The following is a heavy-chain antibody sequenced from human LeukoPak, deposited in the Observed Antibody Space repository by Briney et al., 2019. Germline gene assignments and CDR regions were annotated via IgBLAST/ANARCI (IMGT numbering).Heavy chain of an antibody. D-gene: IGHD3-22*01. Sequence: PGGSLRLSCAASGFTFSSYGMHWVRRAPGKGLEGGAVISYDGSNKYYADSVKGRFTISRDNSKNTLYLQMNSLRAEDTAVYYCAKDYYDSSGYYFIHYYYYYGMDVWGQGTTVTVSS. J-gene: IGHJ6*02. CDR2: ISYDGSNK. CDR3: AKDYYDSSGYYFIHYYYYYGMDV. CDR1: GFTFSSYG. V-gene: IGHV3-30*18.